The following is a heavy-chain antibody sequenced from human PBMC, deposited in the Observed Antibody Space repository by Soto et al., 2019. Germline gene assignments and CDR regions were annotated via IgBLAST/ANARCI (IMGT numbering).Heavy chain of an antibody. V-gene: IGHV3-43*01. Sequence: ESGGAVAQPGESLRLSCAASGFTFGDYTMHWVRQPPGKGLEWVALISWDGADAYYADSVEGRFTISRDNTKNSLYLQMSSLKTDDTAFYYCAKGRAYYFDSWGQGSLVTVSS. CDR3: AKGRAYYFDS. J-gene: IGHJ4*02. D-gene: IGHD3-10*01. CDR1: GFTFGDYT. CDR2: ISWDGADA.